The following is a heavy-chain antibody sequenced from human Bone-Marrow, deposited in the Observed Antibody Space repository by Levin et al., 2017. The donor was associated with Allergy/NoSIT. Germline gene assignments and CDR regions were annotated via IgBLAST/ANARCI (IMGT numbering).Heavy chain of an antibody. J-gene: IGHJ6*02. D-gene: IGHD3-3*01. Sequence: LGESLKISCAVSGLTFGTYGINWVRQAPGKGLEWVSWIRGNADNIEYADSVRGRFIISRDNSRNTVYLQMNSLRAEDTAVYYCAKARLPFVGTGMDVWGQGTTVTVSS. CDR2: IRGNADNI. CDR3: AKARLPFVGTGMDV. CDR1: GLTFGTYG. V-gene: IGHV3-23*01.